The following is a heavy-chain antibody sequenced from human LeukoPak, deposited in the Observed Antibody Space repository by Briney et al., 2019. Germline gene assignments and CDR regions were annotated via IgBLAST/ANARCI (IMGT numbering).Heavy chain of an antibody. CDR3: AKDGNAIAVAGTSPPGY. D-gene: IGHD6-19*01. CDR2: VFGGGGT. J-gene: IGHJ4*02. V-gene: IGHV3-53*05. CDR1: GLSVSSSF. Sequence: PGGSLRLSCTASGLSVSSSFMSWVRQTPGKGLEWVSSVFGGGGTRYADSVMGRFTISRDNSKSTLYLRMNSLRAEDTAVYYCAKDGNAIAVAGTSPPGYWGQGTLVTVSS.